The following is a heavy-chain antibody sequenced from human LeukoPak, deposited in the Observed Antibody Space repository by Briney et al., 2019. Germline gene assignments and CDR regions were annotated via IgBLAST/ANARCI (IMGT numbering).Heavy chain of an antibody. J-gene: IGHJ6*03. V-gene: IGHV4-39*07. CDR3: ASRLRFLEWLFEDYMDV. CDR1: GGSISSSSYY. D-gene: IGHD3-3*01. CDR2: IYYSGST. Sequence: SETLSLTCTVSGGSISSSSYYWGWIRQPPGKGLEWIGSIYYSGSTYYNPSLKSRVTISVDTSKNQFSLKLSSVTAADTAVYYCASRLRFLEWLFEDYMDVWGKGTTVTASS.